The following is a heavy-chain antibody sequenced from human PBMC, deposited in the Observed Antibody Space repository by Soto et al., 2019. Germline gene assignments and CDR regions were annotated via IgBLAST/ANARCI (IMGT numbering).Heavy chain of an antibody. J-gene: IGHJ6*03. CDR3: ARDYGGTDSYYYYYMDV. D-gene: IGHD1-1*01. CDR2: IIPILGIA. Sequence: SVKVSCKASGGTFSSYTISWVRQAPGQGLEWMGRIIPILGIANYAQKFQGRVTITADKSTSTAYMELSSLRSEDTAVYYFARDYGGTDSYYYYYMDVWGKGTTVTVSS. V-gene: IGHV1-69*04. CDR1: GGTFSSYT.